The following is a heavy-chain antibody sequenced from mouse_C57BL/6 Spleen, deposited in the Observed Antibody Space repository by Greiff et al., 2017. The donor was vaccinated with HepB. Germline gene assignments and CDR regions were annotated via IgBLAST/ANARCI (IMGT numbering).Heavy chain of an antibody. V-gene: IGHV5-17*01. D-gene: IGHD1-1*01. CDR1: GFTFSDYG. CDR3: ARSYYGSRGYFDY. CDR2: ISCGSSTI. Sequence: EVKVVESGGGLVKPGGSLKLSCAASGFTFSDYGMHWVRQAPEKGLEWVAYISCGSSTIYYADTVKGRFTISRDNAKNTLFLQMTSLRSEDTAMYYCARSYYGSRGYFDYWGQGTTLTVSS. J-gene: IGHJ2*01.